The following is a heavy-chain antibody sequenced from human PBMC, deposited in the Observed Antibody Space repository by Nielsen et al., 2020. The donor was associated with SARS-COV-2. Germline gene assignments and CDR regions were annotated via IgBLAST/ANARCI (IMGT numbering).Heavy chain of an antibody. CDR1: GFTFSSYA. V-gene: IGHV3-23*01. D-gene: IGHD3-10*01. J-gene: IGHJ4*02. CDR3: AKAMVRGVIIIHYFDY. Sequence: GESLKISCAASGFTFSSYAMSWVRQAPGKGLEWVSAISGSGGSTYYADSVKGRFTISRDNSKNTLYLQMNSLRAEDTAVYYCAKAMVRGVIIIHYFDYWGQGTLVTVSS. CDR2: ISGSGGST.